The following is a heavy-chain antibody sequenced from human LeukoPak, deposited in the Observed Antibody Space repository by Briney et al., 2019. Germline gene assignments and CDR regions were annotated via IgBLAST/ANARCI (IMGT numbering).Heavy chain of an antibody. D-gene: IGHD3-10*01. Sequence: SETLSLTCTVSGGSISSYYWSWIRQPPGKGLEWIGYIYYSGSTNYNPSLKSRVTISVDMSKNQFSLKLSSVTAADTAVYYCAREGWGAYLLPYGSGSSPIDYWGQGTLVTVSS. CDR1: GGSISSYY. J-gene: IGHJ4*02. CDR3: AREGWGAYLLPYGSGSSPIDY. V-gene: IGHV4-59*01. CDR2: IYYSGST.